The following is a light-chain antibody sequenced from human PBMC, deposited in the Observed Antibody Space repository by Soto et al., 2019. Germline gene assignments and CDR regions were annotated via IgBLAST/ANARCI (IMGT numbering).Light chain of an antibody. CDR1: SSDVGGYNF. J-gene: IGLJ1*01. Sequence: QSALTQPASVSGSPGQSITISCTGTSSDVGGYNFVSWYRQYPGKVPKVVIYEGNKRPSGVSSRFSASKSGNTASLTISGLQAEDEADYYCCSYAGFSTFVFGTGTKLTVL. CDR3: CSYAGFSTFV. CDR2: EGN. V-gene: IGLV2-23*03.